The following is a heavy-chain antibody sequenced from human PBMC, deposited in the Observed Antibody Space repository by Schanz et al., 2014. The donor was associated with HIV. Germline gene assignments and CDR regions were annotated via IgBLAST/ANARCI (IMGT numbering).Heavy chain of an antibody. CDR2: LIPIFGSA. J-gene: IGHJ4*02. CDR1: GGTFSRYG. CDR3: ARGRYYGSEFDY. D-gene: IGHD3-10*01. Sequence: QMRLVQSGAEMKKPGSSVKVSCKASGGTFSRYGISWVRQAPGQGLEWMGGLIPIFGSANFAQKFQGRVTITADESTSTTYMELSSLRSGDTAIYYCARGRYYGSEFDYWGQGTLVTVSS. V-gene: IGHV1-69*01.